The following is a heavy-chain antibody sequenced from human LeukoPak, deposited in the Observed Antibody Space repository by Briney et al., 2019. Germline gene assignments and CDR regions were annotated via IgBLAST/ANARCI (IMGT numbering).Heavy chain of an antibody. V-gene: IGHV3-74*01. Sequence: GGSLRLSCVASGFNFSSYWLHWVRQAPGKGLVWVSRINSDGSSTSYAVSVKGRLTISRDNANNALYLQMNSLRAEDTAVYYCARGAGGYSYGWGQGTLVTVSS. CDR2: INSDGSST. CDR3: ARGAGGYSYG. CDR1: GFNFSSYW. J-gene: IGHJ4*02. D-gene: IGHD5-18*01.